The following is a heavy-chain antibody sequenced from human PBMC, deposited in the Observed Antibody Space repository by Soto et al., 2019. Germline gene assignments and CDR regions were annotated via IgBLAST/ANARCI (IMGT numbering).Heavy chain of an antibody. CDR1: GGIFDSYT. CDR2: LYPMPGAA. Sequence: QVQLVQSGPEVKKPGSSVKVSCQASGGIFDSYTVSWVRQVPGQGLEWMGRLYPMPGAANYAHNFQGRITMTADLSTSRVYMELRGLRSDDTASYYCARDTTSSTSDTSQDLWGQGTLVTVSS. CDR3: ARDTTSSTSDTSQDL. V-gene: IGHV1-69*08. D-gene: IGHD5-18*01. J-gene: IGHJ4*02.